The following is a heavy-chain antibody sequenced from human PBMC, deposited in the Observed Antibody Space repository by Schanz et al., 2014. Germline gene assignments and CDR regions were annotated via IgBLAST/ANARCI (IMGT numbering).Heavy chain of an antibody. CDR1: GYIFGSHG. CDR2: ISVYHGHT. CDR3: VRDAGWAFGDYHGMDV. Sequence: QLMQSGSEVRKPGASVKVSCKASGYIFGSHGMTWVRQAPGQGPELMGWISVYHGHTNYAEKVHGRVTMTTDTSTSTAYMELRSLISDDTAVYYCVRDAGWAFGDYHGMDVWGQGTWVTVSS. V-gene: IGHV1-18*01. D-gene: IGHD3-10*01. J-gene: IGHJ6*02.